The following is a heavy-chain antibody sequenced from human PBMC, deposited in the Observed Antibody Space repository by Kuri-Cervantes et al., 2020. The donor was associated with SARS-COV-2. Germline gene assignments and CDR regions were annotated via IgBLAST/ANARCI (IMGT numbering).Heavy chain of an antibody. V-gene: IGHV3-7*01. CDR3: ARVITVTTHLFWFDP. J-gene: IGHJ5*02. D-gene: IGHD4-17*01. CDR2: IKQDGSEK. CDR1: GFTFSSYW. Sequence: GESLKISCAASGFTFSSYWMSWVRQAPGKGLEWVANIKQDGSEKYYVDSVKGQFTISRDNAKNSLYLQMNSLRAEDTAVYYCARVITVTTHLFWFDPWGQGTLVTVSS.